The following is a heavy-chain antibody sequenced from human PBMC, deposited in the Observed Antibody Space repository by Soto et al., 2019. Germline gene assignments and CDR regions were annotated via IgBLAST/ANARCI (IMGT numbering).Heavy chain of an antibody. V-gene: IGHV5-51*01. D-gene: IGHD3-9*01. CDR2: IHPDDSDS. CDR1: GYNFITYW. J-gene: IGHJ4*02. Sequence: TGESLKISCKGSGYNFITYWIGWVRQMPGKGLELMGIIHPDDSDSRYSPSFQGQVTISADKSISTAYLQWSSLKASDTAMYYWARMHYDILTGYYVDYWGQGTLVTVSS. CDR3: ARMHYDILTGYYVDY.